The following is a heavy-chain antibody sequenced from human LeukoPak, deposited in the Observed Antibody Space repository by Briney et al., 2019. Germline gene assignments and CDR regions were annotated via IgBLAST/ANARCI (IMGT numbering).Heavy chain of an antibody. CDR1: GFTFNSYG. CDR3: AIDVLWFGEDSGHYFDY. D-gene: IGHD3-10*01. J-gene: IGHJ4*02. Sequence: PGGSLRLSCAASGFTFNSYGMHWVRQAPGKGPEWVAFIRYDGRNKYYADSVKGRFTISRDNSKSTLYLQMNSLRAEDTAVYYCAIDVLWFGEDSGHYFDYWGQGTLVTVSS. CDR2: IRYDGRNK. V-gene: IGHV3-30*02.